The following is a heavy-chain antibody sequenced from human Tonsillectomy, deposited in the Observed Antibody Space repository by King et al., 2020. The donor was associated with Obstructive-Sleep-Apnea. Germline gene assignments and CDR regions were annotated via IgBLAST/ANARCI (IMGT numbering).Heavy chain of an antibody. J-gene: IGHJ4*02. V-gene: IGHV3-66*01. CDR2: IYSSGNT. Sequence: VQLVESGGGLVQPGGSLRLSCAASGFTVSSKYMSWVRQAPGKGLEWGSLIYSSGNTFYPDSVKGRFTISRDNSKNTLYLQMNSLRAEDTAVYYCARVAWELYFDYWGQGTLVTVSS. CDR1: GFTVSSKY. D-gene: IGHD1-26*01. CDR3: ARVAWELYFDY.